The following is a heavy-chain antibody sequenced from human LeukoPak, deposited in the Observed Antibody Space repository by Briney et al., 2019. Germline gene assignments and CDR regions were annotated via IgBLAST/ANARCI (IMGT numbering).Heavy chain of an antibody. D-gene: IGHD4-23*01. CDR1: GGSISSYY. V-gene: IGHV4-59*01. Sequence: SETLSLTCTVSGGSISSYYWSWIRQPPGKGLEWIGYVYYSGSTNYNPSLKSRVTISVDTSKNQFSLKLSSVTAADTAVYYCARDLPAVVRGRAFDIWGQGTMVTVSS. CDR3: ARDLPAVVRGRAFDI. J-gene: IGHJ3*02. CDR2: VYYSGST.